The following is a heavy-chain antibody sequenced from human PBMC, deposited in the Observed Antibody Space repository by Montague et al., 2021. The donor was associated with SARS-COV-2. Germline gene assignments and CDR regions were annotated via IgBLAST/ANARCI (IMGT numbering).Heavy chain of an antibody. D-gene: IGHD3-10*01. V-gene: IGHV4-34*01. CDR3: ASGIYPSGSYYNRYYYGLNI. J-gene: IGHJ6*02. CDR2: INHSANT. CDR1: GGSLSGYY. Sequence: ETLSLTCAVYGGSLSGYYWSWIRQPPEKGLEWIGEINHSANTXXXPSXXXPVTISIDTSKNQFSLKMTSVTAADTATYYCASGIYPSGSYYNRYYYGLNIWGPGTTVIVSS.